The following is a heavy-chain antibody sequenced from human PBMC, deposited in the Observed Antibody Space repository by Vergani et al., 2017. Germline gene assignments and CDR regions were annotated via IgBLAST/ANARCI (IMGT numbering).Heavy chain of an antibody. J-gene: IGHJ3*01. CDR2: INHSGTI. Sequence: QVQLQQWGPGLLKPSETLSLTCAVYGGSLSGYYWSWIRLAPGKGLEWIGEINHSGTINCNPTLKSPFNVSIDTSRDHFSLKLRSVSAADTAVYFCARRAERWETLLRDDFDVWSQGTFVTVSP. V-gene: IGHV4-34*01. D-gene: IGHD1-26*01. CDR3: ARRAERWETLLRDDFDV. CDR1: GGSLSGYY.